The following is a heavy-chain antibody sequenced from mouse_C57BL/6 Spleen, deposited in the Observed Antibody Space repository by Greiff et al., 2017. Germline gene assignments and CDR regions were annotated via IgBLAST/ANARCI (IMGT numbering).Heavy chain of an antibody. CDR2: ISDGGSYT. J-gene: IGHJ2*01. CDR1: GFTFSSYA. D-gene: IGHD4-1*01. V-gene: IGHV5-4*01. CDR3: ARDHLGGPDY. Sequence: EVQLVESGGGLVKPGGSLKLSCAASGFTFSSYAMSWVRQTPEKRLEWVATISDGGSYTYYPDNVKGRFTISRDNAKNNLYLQMSHLKSEDTAMYYCARDHLGGPDYWGQGTTLTVSS.